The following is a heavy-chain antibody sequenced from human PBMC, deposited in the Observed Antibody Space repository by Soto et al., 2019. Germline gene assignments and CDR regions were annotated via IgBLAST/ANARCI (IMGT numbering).Heavy chain of an antibody. Sequence: PGGSLRLSCAASGFTFDDYTMHWVRQAPGKGLEWVSLISWDGGSTYYADSVKGRFTISRDNSKNSPYLQMNSLRTEDTALYYCAKVALEMATTDYFDYWGQGTLVTVSS. CDR1: GFTFDDYT. CDR2: ISWDGGST. CDR3: AKVALEMATTDYFDY. J-gene: IGHJ4*02. V-gene: IGHV3-43*01. D-gene: IGHD5-12*01.